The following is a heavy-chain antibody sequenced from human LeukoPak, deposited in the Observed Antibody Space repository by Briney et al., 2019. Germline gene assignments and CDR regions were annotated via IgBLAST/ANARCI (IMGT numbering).Heavy chain of an antibody. J-gene: IGHJ4*02. CDR1: GYTFTSYY. D-gene: IGHD4-11*01. Sequence: ASVKVSCKASGYTFTSYYMHWVRQAPGQGLEWMGIINPSGGSTSYAQKFQGRVTMTRDTSTSTVYMELSSLRSEDTAVYYCARDMTTVTTQSTFDYWGQGTLVTVSS. CDR2: INPSGGST. V-gene: IGHV1-46*01. CDR3: ARDMTTVTTQSTFDY.